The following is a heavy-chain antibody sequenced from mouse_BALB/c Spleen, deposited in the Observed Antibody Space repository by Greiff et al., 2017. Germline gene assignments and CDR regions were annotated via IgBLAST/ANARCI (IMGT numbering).Heavy chain of an antibody. CDR1: GFTFTDYY. CDR2: IRNKANGYTT. Sequence: EVKLMESGGGLVQPGGSLRLSCATSGFTFTDYYMSWVRQPPGKALEWLGFIRNKANGYTTEYSASVKGRFTISRDNSQSILYLQMNTLRAEDSATYYSARDGYYAMDYWGQGTSVTVSS. V-gene: IGHV7-3*02. J-gene: IGHJ4*01. CDR3: ARDGYYAMDY.